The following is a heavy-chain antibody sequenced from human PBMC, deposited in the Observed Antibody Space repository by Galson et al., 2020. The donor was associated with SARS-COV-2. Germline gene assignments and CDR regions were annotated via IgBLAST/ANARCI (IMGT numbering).Heavy chain of an antibody. J-gene: IGHJ3*02. D-gene: IGHD1-26*01. CDR2: IYYSGST. Sequence: SETLSLTCTVSGGSISSADYYWSWIRQPPGKGLEWIGYIYYSGSTYYSPSLKSRVTMSVDTSKNQFSLKLSSVTAADTAVYYCASQLKEWDKTFDMWGQGTMVTVSS. V-gene: IGHV4-30-4*01. CDR3: ASQLKEWDKTFDM. CDR1: GGSISSADYY.